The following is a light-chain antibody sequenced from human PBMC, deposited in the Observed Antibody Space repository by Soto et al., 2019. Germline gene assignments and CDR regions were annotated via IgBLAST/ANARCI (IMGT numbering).Light chain of an antibody. Sequence: DIVMTQSPLSLPVTPGEPASISCRSSQSLLHSNGHNYLDWYVQKPGQSPQLLIYLGSHRASGVPDRFSGSGSGTDFTLRINTVEAEYFGVYYCMQALRTPTFGGGTKVEIK. J-gene: IGKJ4*01. V-gene: IGKV2-28*01. CDR1: QSLLHSNGHNY. CDR3: MQALRTPT. CDR2: LGS.